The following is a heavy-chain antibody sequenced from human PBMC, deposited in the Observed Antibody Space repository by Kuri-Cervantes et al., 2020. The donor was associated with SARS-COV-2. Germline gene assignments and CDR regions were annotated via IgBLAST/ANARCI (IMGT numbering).Heavy chain of an antibody. J-gene: IGHJ4*02. CDR2: FDPEDGET. V-gene: IGHV1-24*01. CDR1: GYTLTELS. Sequence: ASVKVSCKVSGYTLTELSMHWVRQAPGKGLGWMGGFDPEDGETIYAQKFQGRVTMTEDTSTDTAYMELSSLRSEDTAVYYCATRIVRLRPFAYWGQGTLVTVSS. D-gene: IGHD3-10*01. CDR3: ATRIVRLRPFAY.